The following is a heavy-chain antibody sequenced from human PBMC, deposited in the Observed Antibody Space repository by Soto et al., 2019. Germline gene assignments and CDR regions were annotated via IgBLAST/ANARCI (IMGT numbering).Heavy chain of an antibody. V-gene: IGHV1-69*12. CDR1: GGTFSSYA. Sequence: QVQLVQSGAEVKKPGSSVKVSCKASGGTFSSYAISWVRQAPGQGLEWMGGIIPIFGTANYAQKFQGRVTLTADESTSTAYMGLSSLRSGDTAVYYCATGYRSGFVFGASDYWGQGTLVTVSS. D-gene: IGHD6-19*01. CDR2: IIPIFGTA. J-gene: IGHJ4*02. CDR3: ATGYRSGFVFGASDY.